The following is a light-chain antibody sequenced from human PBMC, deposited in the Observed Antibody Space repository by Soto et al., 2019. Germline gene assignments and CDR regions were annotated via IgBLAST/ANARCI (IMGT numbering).Light chain of an antibody. CDR2: DVS. Sequence: QSVLTQPASVSGSPGQSITISCTGTSSDVGGYNYVSWYQQHPGKATKLMIYDVSNRPSGVSNRFSGSKSGNTASLTISCLQAEDEADYYCSSYTSSSTPLYVFGTGTKVTVL. CDR1: SSDVGGYNY. J-gene: IGLJ1*01. V-gene: IGLV2-14*01. CDR3: SSYTSSSTPLYV.